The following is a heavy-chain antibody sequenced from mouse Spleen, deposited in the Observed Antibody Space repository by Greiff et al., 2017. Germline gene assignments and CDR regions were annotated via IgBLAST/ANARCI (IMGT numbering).Heavy chain of an antibody. J-gene: IGHJ2*01. CDR3: ARNDGHYVGYFDY. CDR1: GFTFSDYG. CDR2: ISSGSSTI. D-gene: IGHD2-3*01. V-gene: IGHV5-17*01. Sequence: EVQLVESGGGLVKPGGSLKLSCAASGFTFSDYGMHWVRQAPEKGLEWVAYISSGSSTIYYADTVKGRFTISRDNAKNTLFLQMTSLRSEDTAMYYCARNDGHYVGYFDYWGQGTTLTVSS.